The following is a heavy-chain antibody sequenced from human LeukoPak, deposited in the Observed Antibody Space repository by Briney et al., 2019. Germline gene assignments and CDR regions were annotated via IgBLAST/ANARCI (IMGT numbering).Heavy chain of an antibody. V-gene: IGHV3-23*01. J-gene: IGHJ4*02. CDR3: AKHFGFTSSWYNY. Sequence: GGSLRLSCAASGFSFSNYALSWVRQAPGKGLEWVSSISGSGGTTYYADSVTGRFTISRDNSKNTLYLQMNRLRAEDTAVYSCAKHFGFTSSWYNYWGQGTLVTVSS. CDR2: ISGSGGTT. CDR1: GFSFSNYA. D-gene: IGHD6-13*01.